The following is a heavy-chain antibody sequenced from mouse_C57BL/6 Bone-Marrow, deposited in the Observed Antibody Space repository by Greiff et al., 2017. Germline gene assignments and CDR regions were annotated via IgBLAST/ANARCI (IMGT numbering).Heavy chain of an antibody. CDR3: ARWGWDWDFDV. D-gene: IGHD3-3*01. Sequence: QVQLQQPGAELVKPGASVKVSCKASGYTFTSYWMHWVKQRPGQGLEWIGRIHPSGGDTNYNQKFKGKATLTVDKSSSTAYMQLSSLTSEDSAVYYWARWGWDWDFDVWGTGTTVTVSS. CDR1: GYTFTSYW. J-gene: IGHJ1*03. CDR2: IHPSGGDT. V-gene: IGHV1-74*01.